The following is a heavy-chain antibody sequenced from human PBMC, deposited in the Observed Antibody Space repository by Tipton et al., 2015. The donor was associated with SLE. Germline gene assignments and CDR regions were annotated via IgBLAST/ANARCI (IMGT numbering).Heavy chain of an antibody. Sequence: TLSLTCAVYGGSFSGYYWSWIRQPPGKGLEWIGEINHSGSTNYNPSLKSRVTISVDTSKNQFSLKLSSVTAADTAVYYCARGYWLLRFLEWSPTEAFDIWGQGTMVTVSS. CDR3: ARGYWLLRFLEWSPTEAFDI. CDR1: GGSFSGYY. J-gene: IGHJ3*02. V-gene: IGHV4-34*01. D-gene: IGHD3-3*01. CDR2: INHSGST.